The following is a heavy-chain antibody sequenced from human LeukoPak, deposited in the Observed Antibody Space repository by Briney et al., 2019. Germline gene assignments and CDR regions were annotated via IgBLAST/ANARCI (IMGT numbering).Heavy chain of an antibody. D-gene: IGHD2-21*02. CDR1: GFTFSSHG. J-gene: IGHJ5*02. V-gene: IGHV3-30*18. CDR2: ISYDGSNK. CDR3: AKDQVAYCGGDCLSGFDP. Sequence: PGGSLRLSCAASGFTFSSHGMHWVRQAPGKGLEWVAVISYDGSNKYYADSVKGRFTISRDNSKNTLYLQMNSLRAEDTAVYYCAKDQVAYCGGDCLSGFDPWGQGTLVTVSS.